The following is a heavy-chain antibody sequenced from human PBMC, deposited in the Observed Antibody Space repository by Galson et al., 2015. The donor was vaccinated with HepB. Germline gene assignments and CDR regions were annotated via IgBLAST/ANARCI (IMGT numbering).Heavy chain of an antibody. D-gene: IGHD3-10*01. CDR1: GFTFSSYW. V-gene: IGHV3-7*01. CDR2: IKQDGSEK. J-gene: IGHJ4*02. Sequence: SLRLSCAASGFTFSSYWMSWVRQAPGKGLEWVANIKQDGSEKYYVDSVKGRFTISRDNAKNSLYLQMNSLRAEDTAVYYCAMRGRGSGSYYCLPFDYWGQGTLVTVSS. CDR3: AMRGRGSGSYYCLPFDY.